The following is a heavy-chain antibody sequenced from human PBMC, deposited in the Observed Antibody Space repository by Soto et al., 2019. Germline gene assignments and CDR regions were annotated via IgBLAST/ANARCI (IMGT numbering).Heavy chain of an antibody. D-gene: IGHD2-21*01. V-gene: IGHV4-39*01. Sequence: QLQLQESGPGLVKPSETLSLTCTVSGGSISSSSYYWGWIRQPPGKGLEWIGSIYHSGSTYYNPSLKSRVTISVYTSKNQFSLKLSSVTAADTAVYYCARVKSYCGGDCLGAFDIWGQGTMVTVSS. CDR1: GGSISSSSYY. CDR3: ARVKSYCGGDCLGAFDI. J-gene: IGHJ3*02. CDR2: IYHSGST.